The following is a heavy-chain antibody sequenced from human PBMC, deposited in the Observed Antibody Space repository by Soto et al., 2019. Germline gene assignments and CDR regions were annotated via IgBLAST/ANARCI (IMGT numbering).Heavy chain of an antibody. D-gene: IGHD6-19*01. CDR2: IWYDGSNK. CDR1: GFTFSSYG. Sequence: GGSLRLSCAASGFTFSSYGMHWVRQAPGKGLEWVAVIWYDGSNKYYADSVKGRFTISRDNSKNTLYLQMNSLRAEDTAVYYCARDPIRGSSGWYYGMDVWGQGTTVTVSS. CDR3: ARDPIRGSSGWYYGMDV. V-gene: IGHV3-33*01. J-gene: IGHJ6*02.